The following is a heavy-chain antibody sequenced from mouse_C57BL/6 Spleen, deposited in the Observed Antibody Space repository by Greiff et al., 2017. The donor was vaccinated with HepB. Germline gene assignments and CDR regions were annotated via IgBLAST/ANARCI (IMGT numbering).Heavy chain of an antibody. CDR1: GFTFTDYY. Sequence: DVHLVESGGGLVQPGGSLSLSCAASGFTFTDYYMSWVRQPPGKALEWLGFIRNKANGYTTEDSASVQGRFTISRDNSQSILYLHMNALRAEDSATYYCPRTIQNNYGSRYGYFDGWGTGTTVTVSS. D-gene: IGHD1-1*01. CDR2: IRNKANGYTT. V-gene: IGHV7-3*01. CDR3: PRTIQNNYGSRYGYFDG. J-gene: IGHJ1*03.